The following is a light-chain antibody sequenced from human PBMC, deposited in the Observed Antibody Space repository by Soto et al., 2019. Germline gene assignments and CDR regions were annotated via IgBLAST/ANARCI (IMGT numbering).Light chain of an antibody. CDR3: QQYFDTPYS. CDR1: QSVSYSSNNKNY. Sequence: DIVMTQSPDSLAVSLGERATINCKSSQSVSYSSNNKNYLAWYQQKPGQPPKLLTYWASIRESGVPDRFSGSGSGTDFTLTISGLQAEEGAVYYCQQYFDTPYSFGGGTKVEIK. V-gene: IGKV4-1*01. CDR2: WAS. J-gene: IGKJ4*01.